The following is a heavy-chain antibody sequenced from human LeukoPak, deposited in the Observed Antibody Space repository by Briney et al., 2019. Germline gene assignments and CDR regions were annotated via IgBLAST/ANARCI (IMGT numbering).Heavy chain of an antibody. CDR1: GGSISSGSDY. Sequence: SQTLSLTCTVSGGSISSGSDYWSRIRQPAGKGLEWIGRIYTSGSTNYNPSLKSRVTISVDTSKNQFSLKLSSVTAADTAVYYCARVSPHYYDSSGPNDAFDIWGQGSMVTVSS. V-gene: IGHV4-61*02. CDR3: ARVSPHYYDSSGPNDAFDI. D-gene: IGHD3-22*01. J-gene: IGHJ3*02. CDR2: IYTSGST.